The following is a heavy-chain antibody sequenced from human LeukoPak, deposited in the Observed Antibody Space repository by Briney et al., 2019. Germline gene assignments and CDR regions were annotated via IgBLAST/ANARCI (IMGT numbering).Heavy chain of an antibody. D-gene: IGHD2-2*01. CDR2: ISSSSSYI. J-gene: IGHJ5*02. CDR1: GFTFSSYS. Sequence: PGGSLRLSCAASGFTFSSYSMNWVRQAPGKGLEWVSSISSSSSYIYYADSVKGRFTISRDNAKNSLYLQMNSLRAEDTAVYYCARDNYAGCCSSTSCYSFNWFDPWGQGTLVTVSS. V-gene: IGHV3-21*01. CDR3: ARDNYAGCCSSTSCYSFNWFDP.